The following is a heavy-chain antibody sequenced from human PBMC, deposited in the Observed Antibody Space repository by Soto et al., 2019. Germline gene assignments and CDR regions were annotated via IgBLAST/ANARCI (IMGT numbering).Heavy chain of an antibody. J-gene: IGHJ6*02. Sequence: PGGSLRLSCAASGFTFSSYGMHWVRQAPGKGLEWVAVIWYDGSNKYYADSVKGRFTISRDNSKNTLYLQMNSLRAEDTAVYYCARDLIAPSIAARRPFYYGMDVWGQGTTVTVSS. CDR2: IWYDGSNK. D-gene: IGHD6-6*01. CDR1: GFTFSSYG. V-gene: IGHV3-33*01. CDR3: ARDLIAPSIAARRPFYYGMDV.